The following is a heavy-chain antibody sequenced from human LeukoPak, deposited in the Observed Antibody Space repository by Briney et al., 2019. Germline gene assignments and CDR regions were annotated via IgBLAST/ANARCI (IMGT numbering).Heavy chain of an antibody. V-gene: IGHV1-2*02. CDR1: GYTLTDYY. CDR3: ARGRRYCSGGSCYSSSFDP. D-gene: IGHD2-15*01. CDR2: ISPKNGGT. Sequence: ASVKVSCKASGYTLTDYYMHWVRQAPGQGLEWMGWISPKNGGTDYAQKFQGRVTMTRNTSISTAYMELSSLRSEDTAVYYCARGRRYCSGGSCYSSSFDPWGQGTLVTVSS. J-gene: IGHJ5*02.